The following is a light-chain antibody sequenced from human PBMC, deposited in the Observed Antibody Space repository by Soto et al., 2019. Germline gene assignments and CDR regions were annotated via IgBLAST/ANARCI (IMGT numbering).Light chain of an antibody. J-gene: IGKJ1*01. V-gene: IGKV2-28*01. CDR3: MQSQQSPLT. Sequence: DILMTQSPLSLPITPGEPASISCRSSQSLLRGNGYNYLDWYLQKPGQSPQLLIYLGSHRASGVPDRFSGSGSDTEFTLKISRVEAEDVGVYYCMQSQQSPLTFVQGTKMEI. CDR2: LGS. CDR1: QSLLRGNGYNY.